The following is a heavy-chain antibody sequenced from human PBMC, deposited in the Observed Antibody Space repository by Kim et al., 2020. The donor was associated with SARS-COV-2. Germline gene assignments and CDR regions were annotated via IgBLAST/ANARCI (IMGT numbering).Heavy chain of an antibody. CDR1: GYTFTSYG. CDR2: ISAYNGNT. D-gene: IGHD3-10*01. CDR3: AKGGWFGELPDAFDI. Sequence: ASVKVSCKASGYTFTSYGISWVRQAPGQGLEWMGWISAYNGNTNYAQKLQGRVTMTTDTSTSTAYMELRSLRSDDTAVYYCAKGGWFGELPDAFDIWGQGTMVTVSS. V-gene: IGHV1-18*01. J-gene: IGHJ3*02.